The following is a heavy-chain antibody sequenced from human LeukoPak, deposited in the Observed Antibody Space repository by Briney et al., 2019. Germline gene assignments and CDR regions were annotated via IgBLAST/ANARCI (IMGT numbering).Heavy chain of an antibody. D-gene: IGHD3-16*01. V-gene: IGHV1-18*01. CDR2: ISSYTGNT. CDR3: ASYGGASSTFDY. CDR1: GYTLTSFG. J-gene: IGHJ4*02. Sequence: DSVKVSCKAFGYTLTSFGISWVRQAPGQGLEWMGWISSYTGNTNYAQKLQGRVTMTTDTSTSTAYMELRSLRSDDTAVYYCASYGGASSTFDYWGQGTLVTVSS.